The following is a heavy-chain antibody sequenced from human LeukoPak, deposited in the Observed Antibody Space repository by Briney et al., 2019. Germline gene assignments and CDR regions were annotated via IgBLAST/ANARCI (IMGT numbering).Heavy chain of an antibody. CDR3: TRALSGWTGYSDF. CDR2: IRSEEYGGTP. J-gene: IGHJ4*02. D-gene: IGHD6-19*01. CDR1: GFTFGDYA. V-gene: IGHV3-49*04. Sequence: GGSLRLSCRGSGFTFGDYAMTWVRQAPGKGLEWIGFIRSEEYGGTPDYATSVKGRFTSSRENSKSIAYLQMNSLRTEDTGVYYCTRALSGWTGYSDFWGQGTRVTVSS.